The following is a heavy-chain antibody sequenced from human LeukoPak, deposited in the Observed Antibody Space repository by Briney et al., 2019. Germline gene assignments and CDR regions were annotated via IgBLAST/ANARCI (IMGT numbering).Heavy chain of an antibody. Sequence: SDTLSLTCTVAGGSISSYYWSWIRQPPGKGLGWIGCIYYSGGTNYNPSLKSRVTISVDTSKNQFSLKLSSVTAADTAVYYCARAELRYFDWAPDAFDIWGQGTMVTVSS. V-gene: IGHV4-59*07. CDR2: IYYSGGT. D-gene: IGHD3-9*01. J-gene: IGHJ3*02. CDR3: ARAELRYFDWAPDAFDI. CDR1: GGSISSYY.